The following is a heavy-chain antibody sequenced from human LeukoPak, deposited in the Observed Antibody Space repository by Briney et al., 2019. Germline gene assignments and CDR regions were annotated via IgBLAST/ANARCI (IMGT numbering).Heavy chain of an antibody. D-gene: IGHD6-19*01. J-gene: IGHJ4*02. CDR1: GFTFSSYG. V-gene: IGHV3-33*01. CDR2: IWYDGSNK. Sequence: GRSLRLSCAASGFTFSSYGMHWVRQASGKGLEWVAVIWYDGSNKYYADSVKGRFTISRDNSKNTLYLQMNSLRAEDTAVYYCARDGIAVAVPFDYWGQGTLVTVSS. CDR3: ARDGIAVAVPFDY.